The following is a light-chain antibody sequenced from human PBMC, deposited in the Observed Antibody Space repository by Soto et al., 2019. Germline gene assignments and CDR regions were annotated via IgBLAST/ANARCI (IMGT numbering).Light chain of an antibody. CDR3: QQYYSTPQT. CDR2: AAS. J-gene: IGKJ1*01. CDR1: QGINTH. V-gene: IGKV1-27*01. Sequence: EIQMTQSPSSLSASVGDRVTITCRASQGINTHLAWYQQKPGKVPRLLIYAASALQSGVPSRFSGRGSGTDFTLTISSLQAEDVAVYYCQQYYSTPQTFGQGTKVDIK.